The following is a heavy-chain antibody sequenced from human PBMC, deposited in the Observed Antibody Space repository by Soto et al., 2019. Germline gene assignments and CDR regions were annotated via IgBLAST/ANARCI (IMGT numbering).Heavy chain of an antibody. CDR3: ARRTSLPRALFACARVDY. CDR2: ISPRGIT. V-gene: IGHV4-34*01. D-gene: IGHD1-7*01. J-gene: IGHJ4*01. Sequence: QVQLQQWGAGLLKPSETLSLTCGVYGGSFSGFYWSWIRQPPGKGLAWIGEISPRGITNHNAELKSRVTLSLDTSQKLSSLRLTSVPAADSALYYCARRTSLPRALFACARVDYRGHGPLLAVSS. CDR1: GGSFSGFY.